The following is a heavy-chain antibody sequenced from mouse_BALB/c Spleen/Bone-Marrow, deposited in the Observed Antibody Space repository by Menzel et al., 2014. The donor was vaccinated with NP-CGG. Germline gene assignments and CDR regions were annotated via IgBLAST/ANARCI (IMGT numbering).Heavy chain of an antibody. CDR1: GYTFSTYW. CDR2: ILPGNGNT. J-gene: IGHJ2*01. CDR3: ARHGSGGFDY. Sequence: QVQLQHPGAELMKPGASVKISCKATGYTFSTYWIEWVKQRPGHGLEWIGEILPGNGNTDYNEKFKGKATFTADTSSNTAYMQPASLTPRDPAVFNGARHGSGGFDYGGQGTPPTVPS. V-gene: IGHV1-9*01. D-gene: IGHD1-1*01.